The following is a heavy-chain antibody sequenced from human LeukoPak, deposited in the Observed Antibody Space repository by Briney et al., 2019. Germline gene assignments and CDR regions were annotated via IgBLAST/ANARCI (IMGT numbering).Heavy chain of an antibody. J-gene: IGHJ1*01. Sequence: GASVKVSCKASGYTFTGYYMHWVRQAPGQGLEWMGWINPNSGGTNYAQKFQGRVTMTRDTSISTAYMELSRLRSDDTAVYYCAREISCWYADKYFQHWGQGTLVTVSS. D-gene: IGHD2-15*01. CDR2: INPNSGGT. CDR1: GYTFTGYY. CDR3: AREISCWYADKYFQH. V-gene: IGHV1-2*02.